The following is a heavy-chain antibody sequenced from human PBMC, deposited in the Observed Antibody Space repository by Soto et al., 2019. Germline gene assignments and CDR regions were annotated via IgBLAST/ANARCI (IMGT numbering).Heavy chain of an antibody. CDR2: VYYTGST. CDR1: GGSISCSY. CDR3: ARSVAVPGAHIDY. D-gene: IGHD6-19*01. J-gene: IGHJ4*02. Sequence: SETRSLTCIVSGGSISCSYWSGIRQSPGKGLEWLGYVYYTGSTNYSPSLRSRVSISVDTSKNEFSLRLSSVTAADTAVYFCARSVAVPGAHIDYWGQGTQVTVSS. V-gene: IGHV4-59*01.